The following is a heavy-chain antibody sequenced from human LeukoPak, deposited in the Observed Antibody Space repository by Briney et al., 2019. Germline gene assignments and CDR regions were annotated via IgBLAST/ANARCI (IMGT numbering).Heavy chain of an antibody. D-gene: IGHD4-17*01. J-gene: IGHJ4*02. CDR2: IYPADSET. Sequence: GESLKISCQGSGYSFDYFWIGWVHQMPGKGLDWMGNIYPADSETRYSPSFQGQVTISVDKSIKTAYLQWSGLRASDTAIYYCAAGNGDYVDYWGQGTLVTVSS. CDR3: AAGNGDYVDY. CDR1: GYSFDYFW. V-gene: IGHV5-51*07.